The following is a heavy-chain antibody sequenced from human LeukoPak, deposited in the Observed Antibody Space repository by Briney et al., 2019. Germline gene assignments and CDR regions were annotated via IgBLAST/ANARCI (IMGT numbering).Heavy chain of an antibody. CDR1: GFTFSSYA. D-gene: IGHD2-21*02. J-gene: IGHJ5*02. V-gene: IGHV3-21*04. CDR3: ARLSEVTTSFDP. Sequence: PGGSLRLSCAASGFTFSSYAMSWVRQAPGKGLEWVSSISSSSSYIYYADSVKGRFTISRDNAKNSLYLQMNSLRAEDTALYHCARLSEVTTSFDPWGQGTLVTVSS. CDR2: ISSSSSYI.